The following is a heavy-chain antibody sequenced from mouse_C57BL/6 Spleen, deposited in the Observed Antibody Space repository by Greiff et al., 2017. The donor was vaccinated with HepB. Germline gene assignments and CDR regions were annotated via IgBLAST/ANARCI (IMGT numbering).Heavy chain of an antibody. CDR1: GYSITSGYY. V-gene: IGHV3-6*01. CDR2: ISYDGSN. J-gene: IGHJ3*01. D-gene: IGHD1-1*01. Sequence: EVQLQQSGPGLVKPSQSLSLTCSVTGYSITSGYYWNWIRQFPGNKLEWMGYISYDGSNNYNPSLKNRISITRDTSKNQFFLQLNSLTTEDTATYYCARDIPYYYGSSYEAYWGQGTLVTVSA. CDR3: ARDIPYYYGSSYEAY.